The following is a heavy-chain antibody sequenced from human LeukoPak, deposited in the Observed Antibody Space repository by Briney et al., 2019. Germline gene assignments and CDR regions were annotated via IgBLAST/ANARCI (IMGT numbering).Heavy chain of an antibody. Sequence: GSLRLSCAASGFTFSSYAMSWIRQPPGKGLEWIGEINHSGSTNYNPSLKSRVTISVDTSKNQFSLKLSSVTAADTAVYYCARGYDFWSGYYAFDYWGQGTLVTVSS. CDR3: ARGYDFWSGYYAFDY. D-gene: IGHD3-3*01. CDR2: INHSGST. J-gene: IGHJ4*02. V-gene: IGHV4-34*01. CDR1: GFTFSSYA.